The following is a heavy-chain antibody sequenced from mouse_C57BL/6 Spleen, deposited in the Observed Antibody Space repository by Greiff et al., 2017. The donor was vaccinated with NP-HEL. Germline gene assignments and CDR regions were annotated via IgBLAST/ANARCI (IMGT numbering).Heavy chain of an antibody. Sequence: VQLKESGAELVRPGASVKLSCKASGYTFTDYYINWVKQRPGQGLEWIARIYPGSGNTYYNEKFKGKATLTAEKSSSTAYMQLSSLTSEDSAVYFCARGSSFLFDYWGQGTTLTVSS. CDR1: GYTFTDYY. V-gene: IGHV1-76*01. CDR2: IYPGSGNT. D-gene: IGHD1-1*01. J-gene: IGHJ2*01. CDR3: ARGSSFLFDY.